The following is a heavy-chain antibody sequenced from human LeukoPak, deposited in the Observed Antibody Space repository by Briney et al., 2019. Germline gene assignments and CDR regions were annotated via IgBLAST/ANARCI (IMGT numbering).Heavy chain of an antibody. Sequence: GGSLRLSCAASGFTFSSYAMSWVRQAPGKGLEWVSGISWNSGSIGYADSVKGRFTISRDNAKNSLYLQMNSLRAEDTALYYCAKDRRDGYNKGSDFDYWGQGTLVTVPS. CDR2: ISWNSGSI. CDR3: AKDRRDGYNKGSDFDY. J-gene: IGHJ4*02. V-gene: IGHV3-9*01. D-gene: IGHD5-24*01. CDR1: GFTFSSYA.